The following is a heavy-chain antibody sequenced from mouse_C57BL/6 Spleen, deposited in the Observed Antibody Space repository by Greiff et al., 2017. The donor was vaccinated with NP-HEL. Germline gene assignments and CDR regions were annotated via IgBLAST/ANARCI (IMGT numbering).Heavy chain of an antibody. V-gene: IGHV1-76*01. J-gene: IGHJ1*03. CDR3: ARAYSTYWYFDV. Sequence: QVQLQQSGAELVRPGASVKLSCKASGYTFTDYYINWVKQRPGQGLEWIARIYPGSGNTYYNEKFKGKATLTAEKSSSTAYMQLSSLTSEDSAVYFCARAYSTYWYFDVWGTGTTVTVSS. CDR2: IYPGSGNT. D-gene: IGHD2-5*01. CDR1: GYTFTDYY.